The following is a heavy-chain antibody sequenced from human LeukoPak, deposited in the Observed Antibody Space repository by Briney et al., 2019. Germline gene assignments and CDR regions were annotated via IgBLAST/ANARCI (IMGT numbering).Heavy chain of an antibody. V-gene: IGHV4-4*07. D-gene: IGHD6-19*01. CDR1: GVSISSYY. CDR2: IYTSGST. CDR3: ARDHYSSGPPSAYYYYYMDV. J-gene: IGHJ6*03. Sequence: PSETLSLTCTVSGVSISSYYWSWIRQPAGKGLEWIGRIYTSGSTNYNPSLKSRVTMSVDTSKNQFSLKLSSVTAADTAVYYCARDHYSSGPPSAYYYYYMDVWGKGTTVTISS.